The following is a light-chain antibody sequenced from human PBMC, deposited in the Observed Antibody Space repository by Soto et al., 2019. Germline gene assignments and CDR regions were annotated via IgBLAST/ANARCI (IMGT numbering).Light chain of an antibody. CDR3: CSYAGSYTVV. V-gene: IGLV2-11*01. CDR1: SSDVGNYNY. Sequence: QSALTQPRSVSGSPGQSVTISCTGTSSDVGNYNYVSWYQQHPGKAPKLMIFDVTQRPSGVPDRFSGSKSGNTASLTISGLQAEDEADYYCCSYAGSYTVVFGGGIKLTVL. J-gene: IGLJ2*01. CDR2: DVT.